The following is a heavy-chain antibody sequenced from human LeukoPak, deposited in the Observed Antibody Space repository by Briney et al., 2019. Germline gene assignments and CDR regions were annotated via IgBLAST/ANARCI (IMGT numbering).Heavy chain of an antibody. D-gene: IGHD3-3*01. Sequence: KPSETLSLTCTVSGGSINNYYWSWIRQPPGKGLEWIGYISYSGSTTYNPSFKSRVTISVDMSKNQFSLNLRSVTAADTAVYYCARDLEESWRYLRFDPWGQGTLVTVSS. CDR2: ISYSGST. CDR1: GGSINNYY. CDR3: ARDLEESWRYLRFDP. J-gene: IGHJ5*02. V-gene: IGHV4-59*01.